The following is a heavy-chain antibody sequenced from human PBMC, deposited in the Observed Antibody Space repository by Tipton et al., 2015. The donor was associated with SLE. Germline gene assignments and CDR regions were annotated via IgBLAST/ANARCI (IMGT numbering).Heavy chain of an antibody. J-gene: IGHJ4*02. Sequence: PGLVKPSETLSLTCSVSGGSIRTYYWSWIRQTPGKGLEWIGYMFYSGITNYNPSLRGRVTISVDTSKNQFSLKLSSVTAADTAVYYCARLEVAHFNYWDQGTLVTVSS. D-gene: IGHD6-19*01. CDR1: GGSIRTYY. CDR2: MFYSGIT. V-gene: IGHV4-59*08. CDR3: ARLEVAHFNY.